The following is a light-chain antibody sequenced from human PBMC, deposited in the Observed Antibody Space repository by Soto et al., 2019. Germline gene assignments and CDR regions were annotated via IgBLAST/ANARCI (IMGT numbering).Light chain of an antibody. CDR3: SSYTSSSTV. CDR2: DVS. Sequence: QSALTQPASVSGSPGQSITISCTGTSSDVGGYNYVSWYQQHPGKAPKLMIYDVSNRPSGVSNRLSGSKSGNTASLTISGLQAEDEADYSCSSYTSSSTVFGTGTKLTVL. V-gene: IGLV2-14*01. J-gene: IGLJ1*01. CDR1: SSDVGGYNY.